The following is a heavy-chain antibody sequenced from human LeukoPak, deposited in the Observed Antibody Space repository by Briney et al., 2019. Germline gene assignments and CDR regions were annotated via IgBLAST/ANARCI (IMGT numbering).Heavy chain of an antibody. CDR3: TVESGGSCYY. D-gene: IGHD2-15*01. J-gene: IGHJ4*02. CDR2: IYSGGST. V-gene: IGHV3-66*01. Sequence: GGSLRLSCAASGFTVSSNYMSWVRQAPGKGLEWVSVIYSGGSTYYADSVKGRFTISRDNSKNTLYLQMNSLKTEDTAVYYCTVESGGSCYYWGQETLVTVSS. CDR1: GFTVSSNY.